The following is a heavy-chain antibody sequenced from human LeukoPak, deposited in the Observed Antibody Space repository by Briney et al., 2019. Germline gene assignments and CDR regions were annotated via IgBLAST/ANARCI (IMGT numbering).Heavy chain of an antibody. Sequence: GGSLRLSCVGSGLTFSGYVLAWVRQAPGKGLEWISAISGSGSMAYYADSVKDRFTISRDNSKNTLYLQMNSLRAEDTAVYYRAKDLIDYYDSSGYPDYWGQGTLVTVSS. CDR1: GLTFSGYV. CDR2: ISGSGSMA. J-gene: IGHJ4*02. CDR3: AKDLIDYYDSSGYPDY. V-gene: IGHV3-23*01. D-gene: IGHD3-22*01.